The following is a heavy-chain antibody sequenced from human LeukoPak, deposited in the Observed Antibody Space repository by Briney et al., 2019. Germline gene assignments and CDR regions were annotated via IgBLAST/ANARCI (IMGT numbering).Heavy chain of an antibody. CDR3: ARLRGTKTPLDY. V-gene: IGHV1-69*13. J-gene: IGHJ4*02. Sequence: AVKVSCKASGGTFSSYAISWVRQAPGQGLEWMGGIIPIFGTANYAQKFQGRVTITADESTSTAYMELSSLRSEDTAVYYCARLRGTKTPLDYWGQGTLVTVSS. CDR2: IIPIFGTA. CDR1: GGTFSSYA. D-gene: IGHD1-1*01.